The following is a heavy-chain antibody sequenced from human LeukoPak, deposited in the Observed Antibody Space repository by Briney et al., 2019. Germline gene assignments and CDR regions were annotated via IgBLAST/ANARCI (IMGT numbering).Heavy chain of an antibody. J-gene: IGHJ4*02. Sequence: PSETLSLTCTVSGGSISSSSYYWGWIRQPPGMGLEWIGSIYYSGSTYYNPSLKSRVTISVDTSKNQFSLKLSSVTAADTAVYYCARHGSSWYYFDYWGQGTLVTVSS. CDR2: IYYSGST. D-gene: IGHD6-13*01. CDR1: GGSISSSSYY. V-gene: IGHV4-39*01. CDR3: ARHGSSWYYFDY.